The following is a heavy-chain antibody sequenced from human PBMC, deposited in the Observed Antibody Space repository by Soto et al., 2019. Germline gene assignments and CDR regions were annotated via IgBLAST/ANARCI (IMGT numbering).Heavy chain of an antibody. CDR1: GFTFSDYY. Sequence: PGGSLRLSCAASGFTFSDYYMSWIRQAPGKGLEWVSYISSSGSTIYYADSVKGRFTISRDNAKNSLYLQMNSLRAEDTAVYYCAREPRNYGSGSYQGGYYYGMDVWGQGTTVTV. J-gene: IGHJ6*02. CDR2: ISSSGSTI. V-gene: IGHV3-11*01. CDR3: AREPRNYGSGSYQGGYYYGMDV. D-gene: IGHD3-10*01.